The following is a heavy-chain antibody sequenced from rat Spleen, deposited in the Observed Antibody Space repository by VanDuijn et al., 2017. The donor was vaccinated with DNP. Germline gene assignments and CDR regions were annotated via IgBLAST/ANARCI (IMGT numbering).Heavy chain of an antibody. Sequence: EVQLQESGSGLVKPSQSLSLTCSVTGYSITSNYWGWIRKFPGNKMEYIGHISYSGSSNYNPSLKIAISITRDTTKNHFVLHLNSVTTEDTATIYCALNYGGPDYWSQGVMVTVAS. D-gene: IGHD1-11*01. CDR2: ISYSGSS. CDR3: ALNYGGPDY. V-gene: IGHV3-1*01. J-gene: IGHJ2*01. CDR1: GYSITSNY.